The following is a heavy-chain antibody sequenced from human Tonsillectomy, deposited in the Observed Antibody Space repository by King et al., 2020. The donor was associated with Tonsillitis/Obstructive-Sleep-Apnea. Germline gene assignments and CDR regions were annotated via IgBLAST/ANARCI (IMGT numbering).Heavy chain of an antibody. CDR3: ASLTPGILISSGAIDY. D-gene: IGHD3-16*01. V-gene: IGHV3-33*03. CDR1: GFTFRNYG. Sequence: VQLVESGGGVVQPGRSLRLSCAASGFTFRNYGMHWVRQAPGKGLEWVAVSWYDGTREYYADSVRGRFTISRDNSKNTLYLQMDSLRAEDTAVYYCASLTPGILISSGAIDYWGQGTLVTVSS. CDR2: SWYDGTRE. J-gene: IGHJ4*02.